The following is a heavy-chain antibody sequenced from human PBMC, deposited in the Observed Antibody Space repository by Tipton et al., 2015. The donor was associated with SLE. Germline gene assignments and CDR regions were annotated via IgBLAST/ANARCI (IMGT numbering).Heavy chain of an antibody. CDR1: GFTFSSYS. Sequence: SLRLSCAASGFTFSSYSMNWVRQAPGKGLEWVSYISSSSSTIYYPDSVKGRFTISRDNAKNSLYLQMNSLRAEDTPVYYCARDFVVPAAPLYYDYGMDVWGQGTTVTVSS. D-gene: IGHD2-2*01. V-gene: IGHV3-48*01. CDR2: ISSSSSTI. CDR3: ARDFVVPAAPLYYDYGMDV. J-gene: IGHJ6*02.